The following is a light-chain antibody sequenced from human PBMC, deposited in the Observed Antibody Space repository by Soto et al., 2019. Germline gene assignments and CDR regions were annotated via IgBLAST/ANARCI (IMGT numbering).Light chain of an antibody. CDR3: QQYDSWPLT. V-gene: IGKV1-5*03. CDR2: KAS. Sequence: DIQMTQSPSTLSASVVDRVTITCRASQIISTWLAWYQQKPGKAPNLLIYKASRLESGVPSRFSGSGAGTEFTLTISSLQPDDFATYYCQQYDSWPLTFGGGTKVEIK. CDR1: QIISTW. J-gene: IGKJ4*01.